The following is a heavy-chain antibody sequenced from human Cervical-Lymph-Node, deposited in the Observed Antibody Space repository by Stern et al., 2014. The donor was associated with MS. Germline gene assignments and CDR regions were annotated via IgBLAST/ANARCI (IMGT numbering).Heavy chain of an antibody. J-gene: IGHJ4*02. CDR3: ARAQDYSNVVANY. Sequence: QVQLVQSGAEVKKPGASMRISCKASGYTFTNYYVHWVRQAPGQRLEWMGIINPTTGTTSYEQRFQGRVTMTRDTSTNTAYMELSSLGPEDTAVYFCARAQDYSNVVANYWGQGTLVTVSS. CDR2: INPTTGTT. D-gene: IGHD2-8*01. V-gene: IGHV1-46*03. CDR1: GYTFTNYY.